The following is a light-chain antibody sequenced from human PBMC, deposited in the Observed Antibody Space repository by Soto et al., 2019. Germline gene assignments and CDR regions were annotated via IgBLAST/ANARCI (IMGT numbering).Light chain of an antibody. CDR2: AAS. V-gene: IGKV1-9*01. Sequence: DIQLTQSPSFLSASVGDRVTITCRARQGINNYLAWYQQQPGKAPKLLIYAASTLQSGVPSRFSGSGSGTEFTLTITTLQPEDFATYYCQHHYSYPLTFGGGTKVEIK. CDR1: QGINNY. J-gene: IGKJ4*01. CDR3: QHHYSYPLT.